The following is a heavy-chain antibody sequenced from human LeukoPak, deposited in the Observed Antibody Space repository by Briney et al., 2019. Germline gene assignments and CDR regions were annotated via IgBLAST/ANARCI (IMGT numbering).Heavy chain of an antibody. CDR3: AKGPSVYDSCGYLLNSADY. Sequence: GGSLRLSCAASGFTFSSYGMHWVRQAPGKGLEWVAFIRYDGSNKYYADSVKGRFTISRDNSKNTLYLQMNSLRAEDTAVYYCAKGPSVYDSCGYLLNSADYWGQGTLVTVSS. J-gene: IGHJ4*02. CDR2: IRYDGSNK. CDR1: GFTFSSYG. V-gene: IGHV3-30*02. D-gene: IGHD3-22*01.